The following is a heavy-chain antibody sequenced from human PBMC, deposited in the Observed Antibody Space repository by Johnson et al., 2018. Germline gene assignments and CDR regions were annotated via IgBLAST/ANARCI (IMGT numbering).Heavy chain of an antibody. CDR3: AKGWQQWQVPSWFDS. Sequence: VQLVQSGGSVVRPGGSLRLSCTASGFKFDDYGMTWVRQVPGKGLEWVSGLNWHGGSTAYADSVQGRFTISRDNANRSLILQMNRRRAEDTALYYCAKGWQQWQVPSWFDSWGQGTLVTVSS. V-gene: IGHV3-20*04. J-gene: IGHJ5*01. CDR2: LNWHGGST. CDR1: GFKFDDYG. D-gene: IGHD6-19*01.